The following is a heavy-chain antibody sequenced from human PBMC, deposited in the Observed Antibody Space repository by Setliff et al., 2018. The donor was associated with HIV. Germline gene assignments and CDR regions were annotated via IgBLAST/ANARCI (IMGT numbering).Heavy chain of an antibody. D-gene: IGHD3-3*01. CDR1: GYTFTSYG. V-gene: IGHV1-18*01. CDR3: ARVRYNNFWSGPNWFDP. CDR2: INTYTGNP. J-gene: IGHJ5*02. Sequence: ASVKVSCKASGYTFTSYGMSWVRQAPGQGLEWMGWINTYTGNPTYAQDRVTITTDESTSTAYMELSSLRSEDTAVYYCARVRYNNFWSGPNWFDPWGQGTLVTVSS.